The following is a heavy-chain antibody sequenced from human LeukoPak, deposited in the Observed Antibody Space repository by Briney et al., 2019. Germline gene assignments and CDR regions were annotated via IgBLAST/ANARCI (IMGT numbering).Heavy chain of an antibody. CDR3: AKDLGYYYDSSGYSLFDY. CDR1: GFTFSGYE. J-gene: IGHJ4*02. Sequence: PGGSLRLSCAASGFTFSGYEMNWVRQAPGKGLEWVSYISGSGSHTLYADSVKGRFTISRDNAKNSLYLQMNSLRAEDTAVYYCAKDLGYYYDSSGYSLFDYWGQGTLVTVSS. D-gene: IGHD3-22*01. V-gene: IGHV3-48*03. CDR2: ISGSGSHT.